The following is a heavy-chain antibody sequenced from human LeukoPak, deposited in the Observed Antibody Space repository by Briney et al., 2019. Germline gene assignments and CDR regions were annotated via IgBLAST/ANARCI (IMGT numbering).Heavy chain of an antibody. V-gene: IGHV3-23*01. CDR2: ISASGGST. D-gene: IGHD5-18*01. Sequence: GGSLRLSCAASGFTFSSYGMNWVRQAPGKGLEWVSLISASGGSTYYADSVKGRFTISRDNSKNTVYLQMNSLRAEDTALYYCAKDIQGANWGQGTLVTVSS. CDR1: GFTFSSYG. J-gene: IGHJ4*02. CDR3: AKDIQGAN.